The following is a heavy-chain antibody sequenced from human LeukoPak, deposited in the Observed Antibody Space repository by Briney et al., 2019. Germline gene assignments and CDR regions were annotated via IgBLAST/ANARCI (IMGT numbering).Heavy chain of an antibody. CDR1: GGSFSGYY. J-gene: IGHJ4*02. CDR2: INHSGNT. Sequence: SETLSLTCAVYGGSFSGYYWSWIRQPPGKGLEWIGEINHSGNTNYNPSLKTRVIISVDTSKNQFSLRLRSVTAADTAMYYCARKGFVRKVDFDYWGQGTLVTVS. CDR3: ARKGFVRKVDFDY. V-gene: IGHV4-34*01. D-gene: IGHD1-26*01.